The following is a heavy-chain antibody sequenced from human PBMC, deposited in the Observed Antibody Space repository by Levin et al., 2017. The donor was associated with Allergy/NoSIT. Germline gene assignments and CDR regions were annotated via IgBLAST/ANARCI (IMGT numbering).Heavy chain of an antibody. D-gene: IGHD5-24*01. CDR1: GFTFSSYT. V-gene: IGHV3-48*01. CDR2: ISSGGSTV. CDR3: SRDRLGNYNFDY. Sequence: PGGSLRLSCAASGFTFSSYTMNWVRQAPGKGLEWVSSISSGGSTVYYADSVKGRFTISRDNAKNSLYLQMNSLRAEDTAVYYCSRDRLGNYNFDYWGQGTLVTVSS. J-gene: IGHJ4*02.